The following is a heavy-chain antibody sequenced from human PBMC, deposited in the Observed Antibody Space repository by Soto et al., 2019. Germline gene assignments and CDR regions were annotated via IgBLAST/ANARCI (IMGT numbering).Heavy chain of an antibody. CDR2: ISHSGNT. CDR3: VSEVEDYSSSSNWFDP. Sequence: QVQLQESGPGLVNPSQTLYLTCTVSGGSMSSGDYYWSLIRQPPGKGLEWIGYISHSGNTYYNPSLRSRIPLSFVTSKNHFPLQVNSVTVSDTAVYYCVSEVEDYSSSSNWFDPWGQGTLVAVSS. V-gene: IGHV4-30-4*01. CDR1: GGSMSSGDYY. J-gene: IGHJ5*02. D-gene: IGHD6-6*01.